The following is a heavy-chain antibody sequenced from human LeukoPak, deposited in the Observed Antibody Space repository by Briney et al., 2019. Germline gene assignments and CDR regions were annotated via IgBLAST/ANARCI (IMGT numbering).Heavy chain of an antibody. V-gene: IGHV4/OR15-8*02. CDR3: ARHFRLVVENWFDP. Sequence: PSGTLSLTCSVSGGSIISSNWWGWIRQPPGKGLEWIGEIFQSGETDYNPSLRSRVIISINKSKNQFSLQLNSVTAADTAIYYCARHFRLVVENWFDPWGREPWSPSPQ. D-gene: IGHD2-21*01. J-gene: IGHJ5*02. CDR2: IFQSGET. CDR1: GGSIISSNW.